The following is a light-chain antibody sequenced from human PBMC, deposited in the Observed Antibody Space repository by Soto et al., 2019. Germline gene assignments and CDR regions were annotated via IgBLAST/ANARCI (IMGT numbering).Light chain of an antibody. CDR3: QQYYSTLLFT. Sequence: DIVMTQSPDSLAVSLGERATINCKSSQSVLYSSNNKNYLAWYQQKPGQPPKLLIYWASTRESGVPDRFSGSGSGTDFTLTISSPQAEDVAVYYCQQYYSTLLFTFGPGTKVDIK. J-gene: IGKJ3*01. CDR1: QSVLYSSNNKNY. CDR2: WAS. V-gene: IGKV4-1*01.